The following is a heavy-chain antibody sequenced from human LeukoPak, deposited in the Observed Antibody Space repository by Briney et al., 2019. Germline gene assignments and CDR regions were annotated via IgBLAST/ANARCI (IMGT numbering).Heavy chain of an antibody. D-gene: IGHD2-15*01. Sequence: GESLKIPCKGSGYSFTNYWIGCGRPMPGKGLEWMGIIYPGDSDTRYSPSFQGQVPISADKYISTAYLQWGSLKASDTAMYYCARSQGYCSGGSCLQGDWFDPWGQGTLVSVSS. CDR2: IYPGDSDT. CDR1: GYSFTNYW. J-gene: IGHJ5*02. V-gene: IGHV5-51*01. CDR3: ARSQGYCSGGSCLQGDWFDP.